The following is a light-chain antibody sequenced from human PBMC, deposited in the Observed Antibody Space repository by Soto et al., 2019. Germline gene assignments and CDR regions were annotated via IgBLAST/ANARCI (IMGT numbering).Light chain of an antibody. CDR2: GAS. Sequence: ALPMTQSPSSLSASVGDRVTITCRASQAIRNDLGWYQQKPGKAPKLLIYGASSLQSGVPSRFSGSGSGTDFTLTISSLQPEDFATYYCLQDYIYPWTFGQGNQVEIK. V-gene: IGKV1-6*01. CDR1: QAIRND. CDR3: LQDYIYPWT. J-gene: IGKJ1*01.